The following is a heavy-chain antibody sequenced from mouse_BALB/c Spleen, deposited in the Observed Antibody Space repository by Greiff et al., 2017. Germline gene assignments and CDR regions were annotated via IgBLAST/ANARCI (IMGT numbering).Heavy chain of an antibody. V-gene: IGHV5-4*02. Sequence: EVQVVESGGGLVKPGGSLKLSCAASGFTFSDYYMYWVRQTPEKRLEWVATISDGGSYTYYPDSVKGRFTISRDNAKNNLYLQMSSLKSEDTAMYYCARDDGNYVFYAMDYWGQGTSVTVSS. CDR2: ISDGGSYT. CDR1: GFTFSDYY. J-gene: IGHJ4*01. D-gene: IGHD2-1*01. CDR3: ARDDGNYVFYAMDY.